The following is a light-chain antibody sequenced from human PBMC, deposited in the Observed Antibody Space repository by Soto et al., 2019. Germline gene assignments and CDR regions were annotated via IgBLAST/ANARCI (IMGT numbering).Light chain of an antibody. J-gene: IGLJ2*01. CDR3: SSYAGLATYVL. Sequence: QSALTQPASVSGSPGQSITISCTGTNNDVGSYDLVSWYRQSPGEAPKLIIYDVTKRPSGVSDRFSASKSGNTASLTISGLQAEGEADYYCSSYAGLATYVLFGGGTKLTVL. V-gene: IGLV2-23*02. CDR2: DVT. CDR1: NNDVGSYDL.